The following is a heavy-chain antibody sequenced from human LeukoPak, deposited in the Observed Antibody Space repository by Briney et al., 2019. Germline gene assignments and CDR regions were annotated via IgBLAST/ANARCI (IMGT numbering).Heavy chain of an antibody. Sequence: GGSLRLSCAASGFTFSSYAMSWVRQAPGKGLEWVSFIYSSGSTYYADSMRGRFTISRDNSNNTLYLQLNSLRVEDTAVYYCARGRFGLSLDYWGQGTLVTVSS. CDR2: IYSSGST. CDR3: ARGRFGLSLDY. CDR1: GFTFSSYA. J-gene: IGHJ4*02. D-gene: IGHD3-16*01. V-gene: IGHV3-66*01.